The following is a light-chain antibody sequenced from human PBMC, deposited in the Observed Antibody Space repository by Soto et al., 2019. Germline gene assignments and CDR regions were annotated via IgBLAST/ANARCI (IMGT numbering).Light chain of an antibody. J-gene: IGKJ5*01. CDR3: QQYNNWPPIT. CDR2: GAS. Sequence: EVVMTQSPATLSVSPGQRATLSCRASQSVSSNLAWYQQKPGQAPRLLMHGASSRATGIPDRFSGSGSGADFTLTISRVEPEDFAVYYCQQYNNWPPITFGQGTRLEI. CDR1: QSVSSN. V-gene: IGKV3D-15*01.